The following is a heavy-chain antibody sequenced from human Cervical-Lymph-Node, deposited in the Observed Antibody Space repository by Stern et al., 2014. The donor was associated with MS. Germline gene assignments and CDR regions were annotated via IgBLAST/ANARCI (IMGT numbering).Heavy chain of an antibody. V-gene: IGHV4-39*01. CDR1: GDSISSYTHY. Sequence: QLVESGPGLVKPSETLSLTCAVSGDSISSYTHYWAWIRQPTGKGLEWIGIVYYSGASYYTPAPKSPVTLSVHPPNNHFSLGLTSVSAADTAVYYCAKHACTGAACPFDLWGQGTLVTVSS. D-gene: IGHD2-8*02. CDR3: AKHACTGAACPFDL. CDR2: VYYSGAS. J-gene: IGHJ4*02.